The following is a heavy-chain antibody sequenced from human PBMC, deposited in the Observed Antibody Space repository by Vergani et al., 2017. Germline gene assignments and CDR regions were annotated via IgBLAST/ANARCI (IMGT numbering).Heavy chain of an antibody. J-gene: IGHJ3*02. V-gene: IGHV3-30*14. CDR3: ATQNNWNEDDAFDI. CDR1: GFTFSSYW. Sequence: VQLVESGGGLVQPGGSLRLSCAASGFTFSSYWMSWVRQAPGKGLEWVAVISYDGSNKYYADSVKGRFTISRDNSKNTLYLQMNSLRAEDTAVYYCATQNNWNEDDAFDIWGQGTMVTVSS. D-gene: IGHD1-20*01. CDR2: ISYDGSNK.